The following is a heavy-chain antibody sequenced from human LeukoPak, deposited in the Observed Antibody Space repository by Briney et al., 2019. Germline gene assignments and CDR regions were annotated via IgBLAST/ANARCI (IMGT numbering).Heavy chain of an antibody. Sequence: PSQTLSLTCTVSGGSISSSGYYWSWIRQHPGKGLEWIGYIYYSGSTYYNPSLKSRVTISVDTSKNQFSLKLSPVTAADTAVYYCARLATITEWLLGGGFDYWGQGTLVTVSS. J-gene: IGHJ4*02. V-gene: IGHV4-31*03. D-gene: IGHD3-3*01. CDR1: GGSISSSGYY. CDR2: IYYSGST. CDR3: ARLATITEWLLGGGFDY.